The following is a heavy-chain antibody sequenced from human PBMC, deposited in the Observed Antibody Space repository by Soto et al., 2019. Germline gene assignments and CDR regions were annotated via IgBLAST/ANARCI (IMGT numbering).Heavy chain of an antibody. CDR3: ATTRPYCGSTSCSFEY. V-gene: IGHV1-69*01. Sequence: QVQLVQSGAEVRKPGSSVRVSCKTSGDTFSSYPITWVRQAPGQGLEWIGAITPLLRTTNYAQRFQGRVIVTAAASTSTAYMELSSLRTEDTAVYCCATTRPYCGSTSCSFEYWGQATLVTVSS. CDR1: GDTFSSYP. D-gene: IGHD2-2*01. J-gene: IGHJ4*02. CDR2: ITPLLRTT.